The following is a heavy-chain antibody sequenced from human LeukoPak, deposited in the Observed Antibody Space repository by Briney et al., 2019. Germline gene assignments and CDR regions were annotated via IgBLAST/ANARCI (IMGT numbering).Heavy chain of an antibody. V-gene: IGHV3-11*01. CDR2: ISSSGSTI. CDR1: GFTFSDYY. Sequence: GGTLRLSCAASGFTFSDYYMSWIRQAPGKGLEWVSYISSSGSTIYYADSVKGRFTISRDNAKNSLYLQMNSLRAEDTAVYYCARDKTAMVSFDYWGQGTLVTVSS. D-gene: IGHD5-18*01. CDR3: ARDKTAMVSFDY. J-gene: IGHJ4*02.